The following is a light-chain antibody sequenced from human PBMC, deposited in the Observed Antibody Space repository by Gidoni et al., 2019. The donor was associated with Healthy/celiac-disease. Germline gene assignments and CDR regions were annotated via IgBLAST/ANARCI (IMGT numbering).Light chain of an antibody. CDR1: SLRSYY. CDR3: NSRDSSGNPVV. V-gene: IGLV3-19*01. J-gene: IGLJ2*01. Sequence: SSELTQDPAVSVALGQTVRITCQGDSLRSYYASWYQQKPGQAPVLVIYGKNNRPSGIPDRFSGSSSGNTAYLTINGAQAEDEADYYCNSRDSSGNPVVFGGGTKLTVL. CDR2: GKN.